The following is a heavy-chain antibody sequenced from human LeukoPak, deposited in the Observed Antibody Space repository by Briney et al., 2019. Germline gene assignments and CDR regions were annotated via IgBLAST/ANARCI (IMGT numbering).Heavy chain of an antibody. V-gene: IGHV4-39*07. J-gene: IGHJ4*02. CDR2: IYYSWST. CDR1: GGSISSSSYY. Sequence: SETLSLTCTVSGGSISSSSYYWGWIRQPPGKGLEWIGSIYYSWSTYYNPSLKSRVTISVDTSKNQSSLKLSSVTAADTAVYYCARVDSSGYHSDYWGQGTLVTVSS. D-gene: IGHD3-22*01. CDR3: ARVDSSGYHSDY.